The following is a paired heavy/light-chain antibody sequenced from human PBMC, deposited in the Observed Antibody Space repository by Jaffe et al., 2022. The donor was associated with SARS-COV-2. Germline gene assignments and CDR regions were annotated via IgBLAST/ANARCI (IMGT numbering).Heavy chain of an antibody. V-gene: IGHV3-43*02. D-gene: IGHD3-3*01. J-gene: IGHJ6*02. CDR1: GFTFDDYA. Sequence: EVQLVESGGGVVQPGGSLRLSCAASGFTFDDYAMHWVRQAPGKGLEWVSLISGDGGSTYYADSVKGRFTISRDNSKNSLYLQMNSLRTEDTALYYCAKDMMRFLEWLSDDYGMDVWGQGTTVTVSS. CDR3: AKDMMRFLEWLSDDYGMDV. CDR2: ISGDGGST.
Light chain of an antibody. CDR1: QSVSSSY. V-gene: IGKV3-20*01. J-gene: IGKJ4*01. CDR3: QQYGSFPLT. CDR2: GAS. Sequence: EIVLTQSPGTLSLSPGERATLSCRASQSVSSSYLAWYQQKPGQAPRLLIYGASSRATGIPDRFSGSGSGTDFTLTISRLEPEDFAVYYCQQYGSFPLTFGGGTKVEIK.